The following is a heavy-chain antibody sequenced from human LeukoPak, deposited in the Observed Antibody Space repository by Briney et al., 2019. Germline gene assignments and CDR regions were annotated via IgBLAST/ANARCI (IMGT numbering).Heavy chain of an antibody. Sequence: GRSLRLSCAASGFTFSSYGMHWVRQAPGKGLEWVAVISYDGSNKYYADSVKGRFTISRDNSKNTLYLQMNSLRAEDTAVYYCARDDPYYGMDVWGQGTTVTVSS. V-gene: IGHV3-30*19. CDR2: ISYDGSNK. CDR1: GFTFSSYG. J-gene: IGHJ6*02. CDR3: ARDDPYYGMDV.